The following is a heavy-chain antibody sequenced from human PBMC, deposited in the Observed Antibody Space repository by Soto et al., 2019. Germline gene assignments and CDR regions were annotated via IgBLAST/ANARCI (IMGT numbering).Heavy chain of an antibody. CDR3: ARVPGRL. J-gene: IGHJ4*02. D-gene: IGHD3-10*01. CDR1: GFSVSRNY. Sequence: QLVETGGGVIQPGTSLTLSCAASGFSVSRNYMTWVRQAPGKGLEWVSFVYSGGATFYADSVKGRFILSRDDSQNTMYLQMNNLRAEDTAVYYCARVPGRLWGRGTLVTVDS. CDR2: VYSGGAT. V-gene: IGHV3-53*02.